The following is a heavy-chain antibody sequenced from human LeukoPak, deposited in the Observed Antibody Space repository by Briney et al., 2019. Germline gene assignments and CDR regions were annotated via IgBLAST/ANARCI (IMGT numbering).Heavy chain of an antibody. CDR3: ASGDYSGTKADPIDM. D-gene: IGHD3-10*01. V-gene: IGHV4-39*07. CDR1: GGSIRSTTYY. CDR2: IYYSGNT. J-gene: IGHJ3*02. Sequence: SETLSLTCSVSGGSIRSTTYYWGWIRQPPGKGLEWIGSIYYSGNTYYSPSLMSRVTISVDTSKNQFSLNLSSVTAADTAVYYCASGDYSGTKADPIDMWGQGTLVTVSS.